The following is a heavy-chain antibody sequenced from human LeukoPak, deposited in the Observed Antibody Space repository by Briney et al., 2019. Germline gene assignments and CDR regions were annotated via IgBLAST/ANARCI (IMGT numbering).Heavy chain of an antibody. Sequence: GGSLRLSCAASGFTFSRYWMTWVRQAPGRGLEWVANIKEDGSEKNYVDSVEGRFTISRDNAKNSLYLQMNSLRAEDTAVYYCARGGGGSDYWGQGTLVTVSS. V-gene: IGHV3-7*01. CDR2: IKEDGSEK. CDR1: GFTFSRYW. J-gene: IGHJ4*02. CDR3: ARGGGGSDY.